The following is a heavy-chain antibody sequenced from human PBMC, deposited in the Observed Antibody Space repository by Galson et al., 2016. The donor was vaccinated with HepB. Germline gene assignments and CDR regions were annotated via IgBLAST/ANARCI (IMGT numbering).Heavy chain of an antibody. J-gene: IGHJ4*02. CDR1: GFTFSGTW. CDR3: ARDDWGPGGY. CDR2: IKEDGSEK. D-gene: IGHD7-27*01. V-gene: IGHV3-7*01. Sequence: SLRLSCAVSGFTFSGTWMSWVRLAPGKGLEWVANIKEDGSEKYYGDSVKGRFIISRDNGKNLLFLHMTNLRAEDTAMYYCARDDWGPGGYWGQGTRVTVFS.